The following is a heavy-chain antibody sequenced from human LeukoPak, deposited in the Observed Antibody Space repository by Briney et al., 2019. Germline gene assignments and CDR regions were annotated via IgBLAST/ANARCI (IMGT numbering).Heavy chain of an antibody. V-gene: IGHV4-59*01. CDR2: IYASGTT. Sequence: SETLSLTCTVSGASISDYYWSWIRQPPGKGLEWIGNIYASGTTNYNPSLRSRVTITVDTSKNQFSLKLSSVTAADTAIYYCAKGGVRPVTTGDYWGQGTLVTVSS. D-gene: IGHD4-17*01. CDR1: GASISDYY. J-gene: IGHJ4*02. CDR3: AKGGVRPVTTGDY.